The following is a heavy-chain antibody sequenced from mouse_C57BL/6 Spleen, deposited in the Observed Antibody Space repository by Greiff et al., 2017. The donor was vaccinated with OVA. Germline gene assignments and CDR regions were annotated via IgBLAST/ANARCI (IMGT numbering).Heavy chain of an antibody. CDR1: GYTFTSYD. J-gene: IGHJ1*03. Sequence: VQLQESGPELVKPGASVKLSCKASGYTFTSYDINWVKQRPGQGLEWIGWIYPRDGSTKYNDKFKGKATLTLDTSSSTAYMELHSLTSEDTAVYFCAREDYYGSSQRYFDVWGTGTTVTVSS. D-gene: IGHD1-1*01. CDR2: IYPRDGST. CDR3: AREDYYGSSQRYFDV. V-gene: IGHV1-85*01.